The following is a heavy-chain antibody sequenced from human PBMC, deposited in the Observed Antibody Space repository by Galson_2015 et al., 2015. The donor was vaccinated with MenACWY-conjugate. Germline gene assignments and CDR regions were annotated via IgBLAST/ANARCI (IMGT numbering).Heavy chain of an antibody. CDR1: GFTISSYA. D-gene: IGHD6-13*01. Sequence: SLRLSCAASGFTISSYAMHWVRQAPGKGLEWVAVTSYDGSKKYYAGSVKGRFTISRDNSKNTLYLQMNSLRDEDTAVYFCARDQQGYNSSLYRSFDYWGQGTLVTVSS. CDR2: TSYDGSKK. CDR3: ARDQQGYNSSLYRSFDY. V-gene: IGHV3-30*04. J-gene: IGHJ4*02.